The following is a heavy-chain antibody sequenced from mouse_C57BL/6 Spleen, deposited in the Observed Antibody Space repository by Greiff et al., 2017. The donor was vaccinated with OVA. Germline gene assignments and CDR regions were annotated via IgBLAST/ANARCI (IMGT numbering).Heavy chain of an antibody. Sequence: VQVVESGAELVKPGASVKLSCKASGYTFTEYTIHWVKQRSGQGLEWIGWFYPGSGSIKYNEKFKDKATLTADKSSSTVYMELSRLTSEDSAVYFCARHEPPYYGSSYYFDYWGQGTTLTVSS. D-gene: IGHD1-1*01. V-gene: IGHV1-62-2*01. J-gene: IGHJ2*01. CDR1: GYTFTEYT. CDR3: ARHEPPYYGSSYYFDY. CDR2: FYPGSGSI.